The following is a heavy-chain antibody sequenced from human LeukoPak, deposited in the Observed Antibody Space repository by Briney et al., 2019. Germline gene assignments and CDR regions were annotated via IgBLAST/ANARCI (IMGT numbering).Heavy chain of an antibody. Sequence: SETLSLTCTVSGGSISSSSYYWGWIRQPPGKELEWIGYIYYTGSTDYNPSLKSRVTMSVDTSKKQFSLKLSSVTAADTAVYYCATLQSSGYDYSDYWGQGILVTVSS. CDR1: GGSISSSSYY. D-gene: IGHD3-22*01. CDR2: IYYTGST. CDR3: ATLQSSGYDYSDY. V-gene: IGHV4-61*05. J-gene: IGHJ4*02.